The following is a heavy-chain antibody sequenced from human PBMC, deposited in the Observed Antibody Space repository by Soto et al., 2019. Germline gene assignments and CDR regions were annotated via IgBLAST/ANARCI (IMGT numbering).Heavy chain of an antibody. Sequence: ESVGGVVQPGRSLRLSCAASGFTFSSYAMHWVRQAPGKGLEWVAVISYDGSNKYYADSVKGRFTISRDNSKNTLYLQMNSLRAEDTAVYYCARDDYSSGTRGMDVWGQGTTVTVSS. CDR1: GFTFSSYA. V-gene: IGHV3-30-3*01. CDR2: ISYDGSNK. CDR3: ARDDYSSGTRGMDV. J-gene: IGHJ6*02. D-gene: IGHD6-19*01.